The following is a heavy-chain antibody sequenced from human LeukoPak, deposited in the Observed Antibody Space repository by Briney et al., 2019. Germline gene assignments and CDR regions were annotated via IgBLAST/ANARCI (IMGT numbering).Heavy chain of an antibody. CDR1: GFSFTNFW. CDR3: ARGDAFSGDH. CDR2: IHPEGNEK. J-gene: IGHJ4*02. Sequence: QPGGSLRRSCAVSGFSFTNFWMSWVRQAPGRGLEWVANIHPEGNEKYHVESVKGRFTISRDNTKNLLFLQMNGLRVEDTAVYYCARGDAFSGDHWGQGTLVTVSS. V-gene: IGHV3-7*04.